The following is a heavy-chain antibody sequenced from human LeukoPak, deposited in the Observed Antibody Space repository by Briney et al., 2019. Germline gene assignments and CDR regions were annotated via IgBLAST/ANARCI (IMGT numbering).Heavy chain of an antibody. CDR3: AKGSGSYYKTSADY. CDR1: GFTFSDYA. CDR2: ISGSADIT. V-gene: IGHV3-23*01. J-gene: IGHJ4*02. D-gene: IGHD3-10*01. Sequence: GGSLRLSCAASGFTFSDYAMTWVRQAPGKGLDWVSLISGSADITSYADSVKGRFTISRDNSKNTLYLQMSSLRAEDTAVYYCAKGSGSYYKTSADYWGQGTLVTVSS.